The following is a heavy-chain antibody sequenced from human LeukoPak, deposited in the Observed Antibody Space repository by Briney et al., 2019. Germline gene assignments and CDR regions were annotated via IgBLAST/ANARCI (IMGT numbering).Heavy chain of an antibody. J-gene: IGHJ4*02. D-gene: IGHD2-2*01. CDR2: ISSSSSYI. CDR1: GFTFSSYS. V-gene: IGHV3-21*01. CDR3: ARDPGIVVVPAALVDY. Sequence: GGSLRLSCAASGFTFSSYSMNWVRQAPGKGLEWVSSISSSSSYIYYADSVKGRFTISRDNAKNSLYLQMNSLRAEDTAVYYCARDPGIVVVPAALVDYWGQGTLVTVSS.